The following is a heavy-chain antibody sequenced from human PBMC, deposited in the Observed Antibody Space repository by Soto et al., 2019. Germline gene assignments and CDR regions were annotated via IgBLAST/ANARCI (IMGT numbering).Heavy chain of an antibody. Sequence: QVQLVESGGGVVQPGRSLRLSCAASGFTFSSYGMHWVRQAPGKGLEGVAVIWYDGSNKYYADSVKGRFTISRDNSKNTLYLQMNSLRAEDMAVYYCARGIFCGGDCYFWYFDYWGQGTLVTVSS. J-gene: IGHJ4*02. CDR3: ARGIFCGGDCYFWYFDY. CDR1: GFTFSSYG. CDR2: IWYDGSNK. D-gene: IGHD2-21*02. V-gene: IGHV3-33*01.